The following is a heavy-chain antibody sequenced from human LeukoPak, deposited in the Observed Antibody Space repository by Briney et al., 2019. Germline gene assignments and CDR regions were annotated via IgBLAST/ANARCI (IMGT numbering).Heavy chain of an antibody. Sequence: SETLSLTCTVSGGSISSSSYYWGWIRQPPGKGLEWIGSIYYSGSTYYNPSLKSRVTISVDTSKNQFSLKLSSVTAADTAVYYCARGPPSEMTTVTSPDYWGQGTLVTVSS. D-gene: IGHD4-17*01. J-gene: IGHJ4*02. V-gene: IGHV4-39*07. CDR2: IYYSGST. CDR3: ARGPPSEMTTVTSPDY. CDR1: GGSISSSSYY.